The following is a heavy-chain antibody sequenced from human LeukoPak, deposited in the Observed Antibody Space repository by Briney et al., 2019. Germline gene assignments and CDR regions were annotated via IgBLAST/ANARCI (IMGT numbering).Heavy chain of an antibody. CDR2: IWYDGSKK. Sequence: GGSLRLSCAASGFTFSSYGMHWVRQAPGKGLEWVAVIWYDGSKKYYADSVKGRFTTSRDNSKNTLYLQMNSLSAEDTAVYYCARDQVDGGNSLYYYYYGMGVWGQGTTVTVSS. CDR1: GFTFSSYG. D-gene: IGHD4-23*01. CDR3: ARDQVDGGNSLYYYYYGMGV. V-gene: IGHV3-33*01. J-gene: IGHJ6*02.